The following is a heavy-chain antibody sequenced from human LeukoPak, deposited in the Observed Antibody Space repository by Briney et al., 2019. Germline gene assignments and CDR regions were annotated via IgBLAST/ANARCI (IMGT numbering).Heavy chain of an antibody. CDR2: INSDGSST. CDR1: GFTFSSYW. D-gene: IGHD1-26*01. V-gene: IGHV3-74*01. CDR3: ARDLLGNSGSYLRHPNGPPFDY. Sequence: GGSLRLSCAASGFTFSSYWMHWVRQAPGKGLVWVSRINSDGSSTSYADSVKGRFTISRDNAKNTLYLQMNSLRAEDTAVYYCARDLLGNSGSYLRHPNGPPFDYWGQGTLVTVSS. J-gene: IGHJ4*02.